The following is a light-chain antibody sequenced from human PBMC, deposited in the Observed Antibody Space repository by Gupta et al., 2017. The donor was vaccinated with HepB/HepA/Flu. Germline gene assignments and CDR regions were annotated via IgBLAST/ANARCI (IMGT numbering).Light chain of an antibody. J-gene: IGLJ2*01. V-gene: IGLV1-40*01. Sequence: QSVLTQPPSVSGAPGQRVTISCTGTSSNIGADYDVHWYQQLPGTAPKLLIYGNSNRPSGVPDRVSGSKSGTSASLTITGLQAEDEADYYCQSYDSSLSGSVVFGGGTKLTVL. CDR2: GNS. CDR1: SSNIGADYD. CDR3: QSYDSSLSGSVV.